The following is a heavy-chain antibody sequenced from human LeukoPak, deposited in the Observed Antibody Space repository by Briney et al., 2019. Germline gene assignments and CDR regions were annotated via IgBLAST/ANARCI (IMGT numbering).Heavy chain of an antibody. CDR1: GFTFSSYS. CDR2: ISSSSSYI. J-gene: IGHJ4*02. V-gene: IGHV3-21*01. Sequence: GGCLRLSCAASGFTFSSYSMNWVHQAPGKGLEWVSSISSSSSYIYYADSVKGRFTISRDNAKNSLYLQMNSLRAEDTAVYYCARKLIAVAGTFDYWGQGTLVTVSS. D-gene: IGHD6-19*01. CDR3: ARKLIAVAGTFDY.